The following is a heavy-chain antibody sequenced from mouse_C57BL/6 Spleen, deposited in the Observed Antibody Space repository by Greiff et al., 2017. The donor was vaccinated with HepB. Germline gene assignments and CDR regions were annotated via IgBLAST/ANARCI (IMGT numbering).Heavy chain of an antibody. V-gene: IGHV5-4*01. J-gene: IGHJ1*03. CDR3: ARDRPYYYGSSSYWYFDV. CDR1: GFTFSSYA. CDR2: ISDGGSYT. D-gene: IGHD1-1*01. Sequence: EVKLQESGGGLVKPGGSLKLSCAASGFTFSSYAMSWVRQTPEKRLEWVATISDGGSYTYYPDNVKGRFTISRDNAKNNLYLQMSHLKSEDTAMYYCARDRPYYYGSSSYWYFDVWGTGTTVTVSS.